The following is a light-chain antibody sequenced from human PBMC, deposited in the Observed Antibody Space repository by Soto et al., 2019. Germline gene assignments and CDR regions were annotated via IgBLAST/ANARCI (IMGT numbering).Light chain of an antibody. V-gene: IGLV2-8*01. CDR2: EVS. CDR1: SSDVGGYNY. J-gene: IGLJ2*01. Sequence: QSVLTQPPSASGTPGQRVTISCSGTSSDVGGYNYVSWYQQHPGKAPKLMIYEVSKRPSGVPDRFSGSKSGNTASLTVSGLQAEDEADYYCSSYAGSNNFVFGGGTKLTVL. CDR3: SSYAGSNNFV.